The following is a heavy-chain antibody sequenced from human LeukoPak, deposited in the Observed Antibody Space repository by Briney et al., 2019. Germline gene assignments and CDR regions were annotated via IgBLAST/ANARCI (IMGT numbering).Heavy chain of an antibody. Sequence: PSETLSLTCTVSGGSISSYYWSWIRQPPGKGLEWIGRVFTSAIISGNTNYNPSLKSRVTISVDTSKNQFSLKLSSVTAADTAVYYCARDSRTTGEVKFDPWGQGTLVTVSS. CDR3: ARDSRTTGEVKFDP. CDR2: VFTSAIISGNT. D-gene: IGHD4-17*01. CDR1: GGSISSYY. J-gene: IGHJ5*02. V-gene: IGHV4-4*07.